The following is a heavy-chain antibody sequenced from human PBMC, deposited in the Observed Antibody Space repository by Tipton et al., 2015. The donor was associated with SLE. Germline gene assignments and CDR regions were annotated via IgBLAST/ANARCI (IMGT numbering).Heavy chain of an antibody. Sequence: TLSLTCSVSGGSISSYFWTWIRQPPGKGLEWIGHIFYTGSTRYNPSLKSRVTISVDTSKNEFSLKLISVTAADTAVYYCVRGPRGSSGYPSWGRGTLVTVSS. D-gene: IGHD3-22*01. CDR1: GGSISSYF. J-gene: IGHJ4*02. V-gene: IGHV4-59*12. CDR3: VRGPRGSSGYPS. CDR2: IFYTGST.